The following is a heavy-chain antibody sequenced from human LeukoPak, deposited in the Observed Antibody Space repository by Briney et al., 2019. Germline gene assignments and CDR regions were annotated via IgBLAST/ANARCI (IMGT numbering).Heavy chain of an antibody. CDR3: ASKLSHYYYYMDV. J-gene: IGHJ6*03. CDR2: IYYSGST. Sequence: PSETLSLTCTVSGGSISSSSYYWGWIRQPPGKGLEWIGSIYYSGSTYYNPSLKSLVTISVDTSKNQFSLKLSSVTAADTAVYYCASKLSHYYYYMDVWGKGTTVTVSS. CDR1: GGSISSSSYY. V-gene: IGHV4-39*01. D-gene: IGHD1-1*01.